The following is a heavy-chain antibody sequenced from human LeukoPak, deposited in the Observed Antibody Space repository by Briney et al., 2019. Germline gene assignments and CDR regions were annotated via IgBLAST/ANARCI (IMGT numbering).Heavy chain of an antibody. CDR3: ARSSLAYCGGDCPPGFDY. CDR2: ISSSGSTI. J-gene: IGHJ4*02. D-gene: IGHD2-21*02. Sequence: PGGSLRLSCAASGFTFSDYYMSWIRQAPGKGLEWVSYISSSGSTIYYADSVKGRFTISRDNAKNSLYLQMNSLRAEDTAVYYCARSSLAYCGGDCPPGFDYWGQGTLVTVSS. CDR1: GFTFSDYY. V-gene: IGHV3-11*01.